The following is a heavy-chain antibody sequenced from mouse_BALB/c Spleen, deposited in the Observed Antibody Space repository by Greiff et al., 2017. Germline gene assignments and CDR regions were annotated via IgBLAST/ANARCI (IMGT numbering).Heavy chain of an antibody. J-gene: IGHJ2*01. V-gene: IGHV1S126*01. CDR3: ARGAGWDGDY. CDR2: IDPSDSET. CDR1: GYSFTSYW. Sequence: QVQLKESGPQLVRPGASVKISCKASGYSFTSYWMHWVKQRPGQGLEWIGMIDPSDSETRLNQKFKDKATLTVDKSSSTAYMQLSSPTSEDSAVYYCARGAGWDGDYWGQGTTLTVSS. D-gene: IGHD4-1*01.